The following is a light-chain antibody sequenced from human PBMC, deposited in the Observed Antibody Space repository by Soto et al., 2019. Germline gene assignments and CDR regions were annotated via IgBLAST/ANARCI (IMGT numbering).Light chain of an antibody. V-gene: IGKV3D-15*01. CDR2: GAS. CDR1: QGVRSN. J-gene: IGKJ1*01. CDR3: QQYNSWLWT. Sequence: EIVRTQSPATLSVSPGERATLSCRASQGVRSNLAWYQQKPGQPPRLVISGASTRAPGIPARFSGSGSGTEFTLIISSLQSEDSAVYYCQQYNSWLWTFGQGTKVDIK.